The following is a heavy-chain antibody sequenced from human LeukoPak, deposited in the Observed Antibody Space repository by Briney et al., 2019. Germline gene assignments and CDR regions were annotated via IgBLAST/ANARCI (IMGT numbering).Heavy chain of an antibody. V-gene: IGHV5-51*01. CDR2: IYPGDSDT. CDR1: GYSFTNYW. CDR3: ARTYGSGSYNFDY. D-gene: IGHD3-10*01. J-gene: IGHJ4*02. Sequence: GESLKISCKGSGYSFTNYWIGWVRQMPGKGLKWMGIIYPGDSDTTYSPSFQGQVTISADKSISTAYLQWSSLKASDTVMYYCARTYGSGSYNFDYWGQGTLVTVSS.